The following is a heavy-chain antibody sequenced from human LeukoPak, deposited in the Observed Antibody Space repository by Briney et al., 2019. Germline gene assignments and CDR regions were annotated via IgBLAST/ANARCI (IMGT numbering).Heavy chain of an antibody. J-gene: IGHJ4*02. Sequence: SETLSLTCAVYGGSFSGYYWSWIRQPPGKGLEWIGEINHSGSTNYNPSLKSRVTISVDTSKNQFSLKLTSVTAADTAVYYCARSPTKRVPEDYWGQGTLVTVSS. CDR2: INHSGST. CDR3: ARSPTKRVPEDY. V-gene: IGHV4-34*01. CDR1: GGSFSGYY. D-gene: IGHD2-2*01.